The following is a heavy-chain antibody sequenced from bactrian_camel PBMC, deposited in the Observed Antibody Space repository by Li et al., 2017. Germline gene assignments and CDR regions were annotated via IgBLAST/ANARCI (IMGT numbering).Heavy chain of an antibody. CDR3: GVYVQDFGLGLCPADPDSPIQGGLPLY. J-gene: IGHJ4*01. Sequence: VQLVESGGDSVQAGGSLRLSCEASGSYVTYGGFCMGWYRQAPGKEREGVAALASPSDGRIAYADSVKGRFVISKDNQKNILYLQMDNLEPEDTAMYYCGVYVQDFGLGLCPADPDSPIQGGLPLYWGQGTQVTVS. D-gene: IGHD5*01. CDR2: LASPSDGRI. CDR1: GSYVTYGGFC. V-gene: IGHV3S55*01.